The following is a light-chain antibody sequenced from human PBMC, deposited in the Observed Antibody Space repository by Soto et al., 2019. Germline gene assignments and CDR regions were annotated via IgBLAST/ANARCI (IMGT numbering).Light chain of an antibody. V-gene: IGKV1-6*02. Sequence: AIQVTQSPSSLSASVGDRVTISCRTSQDIRYDLGWYQQKPGEAPKHLIFAASNLQSGVPSRFRGSGSGTEFTLAISSLQPEDFATYYCLQHYNFSWTFGQGTKV. J-gene: IGKJ1*01. CDR1: QDIRYD. CDR3: LQHYNFSWT. CDR2: AAS.